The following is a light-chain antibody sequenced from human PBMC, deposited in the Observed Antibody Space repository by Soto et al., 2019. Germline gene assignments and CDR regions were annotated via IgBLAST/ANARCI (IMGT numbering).Light chain of an antibody. Sequence: DIQMTQSPSSLSASVGHTVTITCRASQDVRSDLGWYQHKPGKAPKRLIYAASRLQGGVPSRFSGSGAGTEFTLTIGSLQPEDSATYYGLQHDSFPYTFGQGTRLEI. CDR3: LQHDSFPYT. CDR1: QDVRSD. J-gene: IGKJ2*01. V-gene: IGKV1-17*01. CDR2: AAS.